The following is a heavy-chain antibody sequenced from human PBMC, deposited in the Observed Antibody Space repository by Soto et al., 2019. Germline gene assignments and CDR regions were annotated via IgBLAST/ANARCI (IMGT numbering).Heavy chain of an antibody. CDR1: GFTFSNYA. J-gene: IGHJ3*02. CDR2: INDSGVST. CDR3: AKDGGIDLVISQLLFDI. D-gene: IGHD3-22*01. Sequence: EVRLLESGGGFVQPGGSLRLSCAASGFTFSNYAMSWVRQTPGRVLEWVSTINDSGVSTYYADSVKGRFAISRDNSMNTQCLQMNSLRSEDTAVYYCAKDGGIDLVISQLLFDIWGHGTMVTVSS. V-gene: IGHV3-23*01.